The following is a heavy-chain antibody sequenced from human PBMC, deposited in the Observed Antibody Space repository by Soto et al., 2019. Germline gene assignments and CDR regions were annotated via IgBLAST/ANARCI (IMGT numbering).Heavy chain of an antibody. CDR1: VFTFSSYW. CDR3: ASDLSGRADV. D-gene: IGHD3-10*01. CDR2: MNEDGGTT. V-gene: IGHV3-74*01. Sequence: GWSLRLSCSASVFTFSSYWMHWVRQAPGKGLVWVSRMNEDGGTTDYADSVKGRFTISRDNAKNTLYLQMNSLRVEDTAVYYCASDLSGRADVWGQGTTVTVSS. J-gene: IGHJ6*02.